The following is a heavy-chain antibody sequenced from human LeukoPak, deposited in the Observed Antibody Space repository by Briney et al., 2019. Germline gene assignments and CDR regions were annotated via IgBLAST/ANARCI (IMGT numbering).Heavy chain of an antibody. CDR3: ARAVDFWSGYHDY. CDR2: IYTSGST. V-gene: IGHV4-61*02. CDR1: GYAITSGGFS. D-gene: IGHD3-3*01. J-gene: IGHJ4*02. Sequence: SQTLSLTCTVSGYAITSGGFSWNWIRQPAGKGLEWIGRIYTSGSTNYNPSLKSRVTISVDTSKNQFSLKLSSVTAADTAVYYCARAVDFWSGYHDYWGQGTLVTVSS.